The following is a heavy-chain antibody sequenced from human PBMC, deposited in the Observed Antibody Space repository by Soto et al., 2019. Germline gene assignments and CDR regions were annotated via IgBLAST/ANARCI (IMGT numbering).Heavy chain of an antibody. D-gene: IGHD3-22*01. J-gene: IGHJ4*02. Sequence: SETLSLTCTVSGGSISSGGYYWSWIRQHPGKGLEWIGYIYYSGSTYYNPSLKSRVTISVDTSKNQFSLKLSSVAAADTAVYYCARGYYDSSGYYQFDYWGQGTLVTVSS. CDR1: GGSISSGGYY. CDR3: ARGYYDSSGYYQFDY. CDR2: IYYSGST. V-gene: IGHV4-31*03.